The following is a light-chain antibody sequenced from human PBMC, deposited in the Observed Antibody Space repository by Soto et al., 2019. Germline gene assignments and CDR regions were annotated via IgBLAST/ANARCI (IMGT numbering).Light chain of an antibody. Sequence: QSALTQPASVSGSPGQSITISCTGTSSDISYYNYVSWLQQHPGKAPKLIISEITNRPSGVSNRFSGSKSGNTASLTISGLQAEDEAHYYCSSYTTLGTYVFGTGTKVTVL. CDR2: EIT. V-gene: IGLV2-14*01. J-gene: IGLJ1*01. CDR3: SSYTTLGTYV. CDR1: SSDISYYNY.